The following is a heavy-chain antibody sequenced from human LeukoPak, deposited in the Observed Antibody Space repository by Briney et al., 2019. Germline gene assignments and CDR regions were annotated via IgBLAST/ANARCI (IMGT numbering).Heavy chain of an antibody. D-gene: IGHD3-10*01. CDR1: GYTFTSYY. CDR3: AQITMVRGVRDY. Sequence: GASVKVSCKASGYTFTSYYMHWVRQAPGQGLEWMGIINPSGGSTSYAQKFQGRVTMTRDTSTSTVYMELSSLRSEDTAVYYCAQITMVRGVRDYWGQGTLVTVSS. CDR2: INPSGGST. V-gene: IGHV1-46*01. J-gene: IGHJ4*02.